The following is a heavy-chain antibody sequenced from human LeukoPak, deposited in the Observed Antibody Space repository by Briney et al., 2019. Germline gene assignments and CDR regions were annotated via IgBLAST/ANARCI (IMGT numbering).Heavy chain of an antibody. V-gene: IGHV3-53*01. J-gene: IGHJ6*02. CDR1: GFTVSSNY. Sequence: GGSLKLSCAASGFTVSSNYMSWVRQAPGKGLKWVSVIYSGGSTYYADSVKGRFTISRDNSKNTLYLQMNSLRAEDTAVYYCAKDRRNWSPHGMDVWGQGTTVTVSS. D-gene: IGHD1-1*01. CDR2: IYSGGST. CDR3: AKDRRNWSPHGMDV.